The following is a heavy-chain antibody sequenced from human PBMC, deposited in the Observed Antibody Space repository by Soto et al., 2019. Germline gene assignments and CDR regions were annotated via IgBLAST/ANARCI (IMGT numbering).Heavy chain of an antibody. V-gene: IGHV3-74*01. D-gene: IGHD1-7*01. Sequence: EVQLVESGGGLVQPGGSLRVSCAASGFALSSNWMHWVRQAPGKGLVWVSRINSDGSTTTYADSVRGRFTISRDNAKNTLYLQMNSLRAEDTAVYYCARDGGVNSSPGYFFDYWGQGTLVTVSA. CDR1: GFALSSNW. J-gene: IGHJ4*02. CDR3: ARDGGVNSSPGYFFDY. CDR2: INSDGSTT.